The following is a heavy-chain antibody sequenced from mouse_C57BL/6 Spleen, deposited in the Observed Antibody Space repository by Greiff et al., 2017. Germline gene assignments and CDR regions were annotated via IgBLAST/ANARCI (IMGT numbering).Heavy chain of an antibody. D-gene: IGHD1-1*01. CDR2: IDPSDSYT. CDR1: GYTFTSYW. J-gene: IGHJ2*01. Sequence: QVQPQQPGAELVRPGTSVKLSCKASGYTFTSYWMHWVKQRPGQGLEWIGVIDPSDSYTNYNQKFKGKATLTVDTSSSTAYMQLSSLTSEDSAVYYCARSGDYYGSSGYYFDYWGKCTTLTVSS. CDR3: ARSGDYYGSSGYYFDY. V-gene: IGHV1-59*01.